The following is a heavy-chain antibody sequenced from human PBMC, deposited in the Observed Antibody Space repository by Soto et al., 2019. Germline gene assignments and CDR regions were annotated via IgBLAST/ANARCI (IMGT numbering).Heavy chain of an antibody. CDR2: IFYSRDT. J-gene: IGHJ1*01. V-gene: IGHV4-30-4*01. Sequence: VQLQGSGPGLVKPSQTLSLTCTVSGASVNTGDYYWSYIRQSPGKGLEWLGYIFYSRDTYYNPSLKIRATISLNTTRNQISLTLTSVTDADTAVYFCVGTGTTDDFWGQGTLVTVSS. CDR1: GASVNTGDYY. CDR3: VGTGTTDDF. D-gene: IGHD1-7*01.